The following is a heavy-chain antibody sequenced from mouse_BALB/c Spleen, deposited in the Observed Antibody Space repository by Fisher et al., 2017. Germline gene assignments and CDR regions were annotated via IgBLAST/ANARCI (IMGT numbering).Heavy chain of an antibody. V-gene: IGHV1-26*01. Sequence: KFKGKATLTVDKSSSTAYMELRSLTSEDSAVYYCARPYAMDYWGQGTSVTVSS. J-gene: IGHJ4*01. CDR3: ARPYAMDY.